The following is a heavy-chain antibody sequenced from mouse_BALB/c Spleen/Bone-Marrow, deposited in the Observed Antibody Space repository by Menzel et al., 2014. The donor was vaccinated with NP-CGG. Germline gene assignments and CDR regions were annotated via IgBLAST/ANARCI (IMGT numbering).Heavy chain of an antibody. Sequence: VQLQQSGTELVRPGTSVKISCKASGYAFTNYWLGWVKQRPGHGLEWIGDIYPGSGNTYYNEKFKDKATLTADKSSSTAYMQLSGLTSEDSAVYFCTRRRSLDYWGQGTTLTVSS. CDR1: GYAFTNYW. CDR2: IYPGSGNT. J-gene: IGHJ2*01. V-gene: IGHV1-63*01. CDR3: TRRRSLDY.